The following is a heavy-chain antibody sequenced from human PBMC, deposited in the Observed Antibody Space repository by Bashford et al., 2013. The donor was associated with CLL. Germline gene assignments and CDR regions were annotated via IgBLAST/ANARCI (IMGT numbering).Heavy chain of an antibody. V-gene: IGHV1-18*01. Sequence: ASVKVSCKASGYTFTSYGISWVRQAPGQGLEWMGWISAYNGNTNYAQKLQGRVTMTTDTSTSTAYMELRSLRSDDTAVYYCARDSLGCSGGSCYFDYWGQGTPVTVSS. CDR1: GYTFTSYG. CDR3: ARDSLGCSGGSCYFDY. CDR2: ISAYNGNT. D-gene: IGHD2-15*01. J-gene: IGHJ4*02.